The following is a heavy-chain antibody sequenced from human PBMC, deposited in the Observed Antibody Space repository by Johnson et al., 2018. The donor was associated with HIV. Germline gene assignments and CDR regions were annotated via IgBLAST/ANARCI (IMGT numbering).Heavy chain of an antibody. D-gene: IGHD3-22*01. CDR2: IYSGGST. CDR3: ARVVVITYHDAFDI. Sequence: VQLVESGGGVVQPGRSLRLSCVASGFTFSDYYMTWIRQAPGKGLEWVSVIYSGGSTYYADSVKGRFTISRDNSKNTLYLQMNSLRAEDTAVYYCARVVVITYHDAFDIWGQGTMVTVSS. J-gene: IGHJ3*02. CDR1: GFTFSDYY. V-gene: IGHV3-66*01.